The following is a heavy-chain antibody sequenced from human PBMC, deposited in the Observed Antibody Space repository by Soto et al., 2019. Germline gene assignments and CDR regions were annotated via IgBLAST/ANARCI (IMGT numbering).Heavy chain of an antibody. Sequence: SVKVSWKASGGTFSSYAISWVRQAPGQGLEWKGGIIPIFGTANYAQKFQGRVTITADESTSTAYMELSSLRSEDTAVYYCAIPQWLERRGAYYDMDVWGEGPTVTVSS. CDR2: IIPIFGTA. V-gene: IGHV1-69*13. CDR3: AIPQWLERRGAYYDMDV. D-gene: IGHD6-19*01. J-gene: IGHJ6*04. CDR1: GGTFSSYA.